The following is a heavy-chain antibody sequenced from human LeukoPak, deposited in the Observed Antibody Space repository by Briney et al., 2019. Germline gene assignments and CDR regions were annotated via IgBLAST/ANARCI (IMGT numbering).Heavy chain of an antibody. Sequence: GGSLRLSCAASGFTFSSYEMNWVRQAPGKGLEWVSYISSSGSTIYYADSVKGRFTISRDNAKNSLYLQMNSLRAEDTAVYHCARDSNYYGSGSYYPNFDYWGQGTLVTVSS. V-gene: IGHV3-48*03. D-gene: IGHD3-10*01. J-gene: IGHJ4*02. CDR1: GFTFSSYE. CDR2: ISSSGSTI. CDR3: ARDSNYYGSGSYYPNFDY.